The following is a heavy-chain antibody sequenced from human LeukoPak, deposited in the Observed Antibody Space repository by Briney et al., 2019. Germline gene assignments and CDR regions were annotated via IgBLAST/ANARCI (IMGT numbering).Heavy chain of an antibody. CDR3: ARGVGDYVFYFDY. Sequence: GGSLRLSCAASGFTFSSYGMHWVRQAPGKGLEWVAVIWYDGSNKYYGDSVKGRFTISRDNSKNTLYLQMNSLRAEDTAVYYCARGVGDYVFYFDYWGQGTLVTVSS. J-gene: IGHJ4*02. CDR1: GFTFSSYG. V-gene: IGHV3-33*01. CDR2: IWYDGSNK. D-gene: IGHD4-17*01.